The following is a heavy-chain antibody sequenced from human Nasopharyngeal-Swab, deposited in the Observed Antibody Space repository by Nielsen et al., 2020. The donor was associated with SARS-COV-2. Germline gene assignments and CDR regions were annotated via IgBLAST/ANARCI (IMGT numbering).Heavy chain of an antibody. Sequence: GESLKISCAASGFTFSSYSMNWVRQAPGKGLEWVSSISSSSSYIYYADSVKGRFTISRDNAKNSLYLQMNSLRAEDTAVYYCAGDWEGGLVIFDYWGQGTLVTVSS. CDR1: GFTFSSYS. V-gene: IGHV3-21*01. CDR2: ISSSSSYI. CDR3: AGDWEGGLVIFDY. J-gene: IGHJ4*02. D-gene: IGHD3-9*01.